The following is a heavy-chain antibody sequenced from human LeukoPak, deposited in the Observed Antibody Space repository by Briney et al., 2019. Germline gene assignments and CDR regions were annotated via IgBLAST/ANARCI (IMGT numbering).Heavy chain of an antibody. CDR3: ARERGSHCFDY. J-gene: IGHJ4*02. D-gene: IGHD3-10*01. CDR2: IKQDGSEK. CDR1: GFTFSSYW. V-gene: IGHV3-7*01. Sequence: GGSLRLSCAASGFTFSSYWMSWVRQAPGKGLEWVANIKQDGSEKYYVDSVKGRFTISRDNAKNPLYLEMNSLRAEDTAVYYCARERGSHCFDYWGQGTLVTVSS.